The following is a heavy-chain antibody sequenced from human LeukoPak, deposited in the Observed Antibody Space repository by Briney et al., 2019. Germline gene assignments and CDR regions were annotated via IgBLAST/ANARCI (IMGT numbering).Heavy chain of an antibody. Sequence: GGSLRLSCAAPGFTSSSYEMNWVRQAPGKGVEWVSYISSSGSTIKYADSVKGRFTISRDNAQNSLYLQMNSLRAEDTAIYYCARDLCSGGSCLDYWGQGTLVTVSS. CDR1: GFTSSSYE. CDR3: ARDLCSGGSCLDY. D-gene: IGHD2-15*01. CDR2: ISSSGSTI. V-gene: IGHV3-48*03. J-gene: IGHJ4*02.